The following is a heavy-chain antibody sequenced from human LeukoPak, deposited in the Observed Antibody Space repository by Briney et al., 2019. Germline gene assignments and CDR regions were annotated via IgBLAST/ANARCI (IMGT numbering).Heavy chain of an antibody. V-gene: IGHV3-48*04. D-gene: IGHD3-22*01. CDR2: ISGSGSTI. CDR1: GFTFSSYG. CDR3: ARTGLRGYYGIDDAFDI. Sequence: GGSLRLSCAASGFTFSSYGMSWVRQAPGKGLEWVSAISGSGSTIYYADSVKGRFTISRDNAKNSLYLQMNSLRAEDTAVYYCARTGLRGYYGIDDAFDIWGQGTMVTVSS. J-gene: IGHJ3*02.